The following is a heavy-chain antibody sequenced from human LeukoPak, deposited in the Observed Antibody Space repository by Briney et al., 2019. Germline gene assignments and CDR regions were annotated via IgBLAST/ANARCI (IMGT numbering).Heavy chain of an antibody. CDR1: GFTISSYA. J-gene: IGHJ4*02. V-gene: IGHV3-30-3*01. CDR2: ISYDGSNK. CDR3: ARDAVLVY. Sequence: GGSLRLSCAASGFTISSYAMHWVRQAPGKGLEWVAVISYDGSNKYYADSVKGRFTISRDNSKNTLYLQMNSLRAEDTAVYYCARDAVLVYWGQGTLVTVSS.